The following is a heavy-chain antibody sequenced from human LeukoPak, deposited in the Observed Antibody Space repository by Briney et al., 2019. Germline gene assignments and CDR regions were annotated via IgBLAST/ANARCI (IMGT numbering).Heavy chain of an antibody. J-gene: IGHJ4*01. CDR1: GGSISSYY. Sequence: SETLSLTCTVSGGSISSYYWSWIRQPPGKGLEWIGYIYYSGSTNYNPSLKSRVTISVDTSKNQFSLKLSSVTAADTAVYYCARHRRDGYYDYWGQEPWSPSPQ. CDR3: ARHRRDGYYDY. D-gene: IGHD5-24*01. V-gene: IGHV4-59*08. CDR2: IYYSGST.